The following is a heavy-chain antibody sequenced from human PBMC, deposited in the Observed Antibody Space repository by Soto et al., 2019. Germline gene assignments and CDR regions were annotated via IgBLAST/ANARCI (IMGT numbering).Heavy chain of an antibody. D-gene: IGHD2-21*01. J-gene: IGHJ5*02. V-gene: IGHV3-23*01. CDR3: AKDIVGPTSNWFDP. CDR2: ISGSGGST. CDR1: GFTFSSYA. Sequence: SLRLSCAASGFTFSSYAMSWVRQAPGKGLEWASAISGSGGSTYYADSVKGRFTISRDNSKNTLYLQMNSLRAEDTAVYYCAKDIVGPTSNWFDPWGQGTLVTVSS.